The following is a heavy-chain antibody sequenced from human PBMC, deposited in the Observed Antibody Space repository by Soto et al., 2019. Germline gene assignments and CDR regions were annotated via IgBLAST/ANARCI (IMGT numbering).Heavy chain of an antibody. CDR1: GGSFSGYY. J-gene: IGHJ6*03. D-gene: IGHD6-13*01. V-gene: IGHV4-34*01. CDR2: INHSGST. Sequence: PSETLSLTCAVYGGSFSGYYWSWIRQPPGKGLEWIGEINHSGSTNYNPSLKSRVTISVDTSKNQFSLKLSSVTAADTAVYYCARGGRSSWLREYYYYYMDVWGRGTTVTFSS. CDR3: ARGGRSSWLREYYYYYMDV.